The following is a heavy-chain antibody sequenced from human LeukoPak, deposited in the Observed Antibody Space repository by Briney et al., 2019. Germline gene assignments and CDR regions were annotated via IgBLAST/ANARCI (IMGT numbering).Heavy chain of an antibody. CDR1: GFTFSDYY. J-gene: IGHJ1*01. Sequence: GSLRLSCAASGFTFSDYYMSWIRQAPGKGLEWVSFISSSGTDIFYADSMKGRFTISRDNAKNSLYLQMNSLRAEDTAVYYCVRYCSSTSCYIGSGEYFQHWGQGTLVAVSS. CDR3: VRYCSSTSCYIGSGEYFQH. V-gene: IGHV3-11*01. D-gene: IGHD2-2*02. CDR2: ISSSGTDI.